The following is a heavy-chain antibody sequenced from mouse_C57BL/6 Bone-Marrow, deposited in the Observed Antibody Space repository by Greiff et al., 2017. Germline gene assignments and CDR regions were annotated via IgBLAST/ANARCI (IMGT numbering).Heavy chain of an antibody. CDR2: IYPGDGDT. V-gene: IGHV1-80*01. Sequence: VKLMESGAELVKPGASVKISCKASGYAFSSYWMNWVKQRPGKGLEWIGQIYPGDGDTNYNGKFKGKATLTADKSSSTAYMQLSSLTSEDSAVYVGARGGRLLAWFAYWGQGTLVTVSA. D-gene: IGHD2-3*01. CDR1: GYAFSSYW. J-gene: IGHJ3*01. CDR3: ARGGRLLAWFAY.